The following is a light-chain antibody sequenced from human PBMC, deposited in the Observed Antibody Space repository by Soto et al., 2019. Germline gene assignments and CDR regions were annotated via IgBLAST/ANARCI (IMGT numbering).Light chain of an antibody. J-gene: IGKJ3*01. CDR2: DAS. Sequence: DIQMTQSPSSLSASVGERVTITCQASQDISKYLSWYQQKPGKAPKLLIYDASNLQTGVPSRFSGSGSVTDFTFSITSLQPEDIATYYCHQYDNLPLTFGPGTKVDIK. CDR1: QDISKY. CDR3: HQYDNLPLT. V-gene: IGKV1-33*01.